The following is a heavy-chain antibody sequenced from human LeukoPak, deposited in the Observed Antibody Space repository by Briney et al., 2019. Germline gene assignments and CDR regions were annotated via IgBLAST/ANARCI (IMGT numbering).Heavy chain of an antibody. V-gene: IGHV4-34*01. CDR1: GGSFSGYY. CDR2: INHSGST. CDR3: ARGPRGQGVDY. Sequence: SEPLSLTCAVYGGSFSGYYWSWIRQPPGKGLEWIGEINHSGSTNYNPSLKSRVTISVDTSKNQFSLKLSSVTAADTAVYYCARGPRGQGVDYWGQGTLVTVSS. D-gene: IGHD3-16*01. J-gene: IGHJ4*02.